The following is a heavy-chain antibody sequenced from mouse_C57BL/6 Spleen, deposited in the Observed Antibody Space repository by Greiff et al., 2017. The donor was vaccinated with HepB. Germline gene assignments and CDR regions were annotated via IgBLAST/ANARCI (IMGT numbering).Heavy chain of an antibody. D-gene: IGHD3-2*02. J-gene: IGHJ4*01. CDR1: GYAFSSSW. CDR3: ARELRPFYAMDY. CDR2: IYPGDGDT. V-gene: IGHV1-82*01. Sequence: VQLQQSGPELVKPGASVKISCKASGYAFSSSWMNWVKQRPGKGLEWIGRIYPGDGDTNYNGKFKGKATLTADNSSSTSYMQLSSLTSEDSAVYFCARELRPFYAMDYWGQGTSVTVSS.